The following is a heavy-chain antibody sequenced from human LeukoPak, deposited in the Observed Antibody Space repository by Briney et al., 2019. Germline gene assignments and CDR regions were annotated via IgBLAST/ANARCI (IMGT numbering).Heavy chain of an antibody. Sequence: SETLSLTCAVYGGSFSGYYWSWIRQPPGKGLEWIGEINHSGSTNYNPSLKSRVTISVDTSKNQFSLKLSSVTAADTAVYYCATRRDGYNLIDYWGQGTLVTVSS. V-gene: IGHV4-34*01. CDR2: INHSGST. CDR1: GGSFSGYY. J-gene: IGHJ4*02. D-gene: IGHD5-24*01. CDR3: ATRRDGYNLIDY.